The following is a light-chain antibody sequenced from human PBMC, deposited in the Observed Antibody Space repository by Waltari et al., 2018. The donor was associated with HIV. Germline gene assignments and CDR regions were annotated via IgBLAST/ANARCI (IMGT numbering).Light chain of an antibody. J-gene: IGKJ4*01. Sequence: DILMTQSPDSLAVSLGERATINCKARQTLLYSSNNKNYLAWYQHKPGQPPKLLIYWASTRQSGVPDRFSGSGSGTNFNLTLNKLQAEDVATYYCQQYYRTPLTFGGGTNVGL. CDR2: WAS. V-gene: IGKV4-1*01. CDR3: QQYYRTPLT. CDR1: QTLLYSSNNKNY.